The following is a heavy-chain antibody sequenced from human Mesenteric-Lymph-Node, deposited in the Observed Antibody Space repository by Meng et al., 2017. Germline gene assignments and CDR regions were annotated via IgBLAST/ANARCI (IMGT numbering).Heavy chain of an antibody. J-gene: IGHJ4*02. CDR2: MNPNSGNT. D-gene: IGHD2-15*01. CDR1: GYTFTSYD. CDR3: ARGVAYCSGGSCYLYYFDY. Sequence: QVELVPAGAEVKKPGASVKVSCKASGYTFTSYDINWVRQATGQGLEWMGWMNPNSGNTGYAQKFQGRVTMTRNTSISTAYMELSSLRSEDTAVYYCARGVAYCSGGSCYLYYFDYWGQGTLVTVSS. V-gene: IGHV1-8*01.